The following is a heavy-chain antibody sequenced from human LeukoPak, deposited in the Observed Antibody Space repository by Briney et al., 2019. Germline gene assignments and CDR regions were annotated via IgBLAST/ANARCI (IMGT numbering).Heavy chain of an antibody. CDR2: IHYSENT. CDR3: ARHLYSESYYY. J-gene: IGHJ4*02. D-gene: IGHD1-26*01. CDR1: GGSFSGYY. Sequence: PSETLSLTCAVYGGSFSGYYWSWIRQPPGKGLEWIGSIHYSENTYYNPSLKSRLTISVDTSKNQFSLNLSSVTAADTAVYYCARHLYSESYYYWGQGTLVTVSS. V-gene: IGHV4-34*01.